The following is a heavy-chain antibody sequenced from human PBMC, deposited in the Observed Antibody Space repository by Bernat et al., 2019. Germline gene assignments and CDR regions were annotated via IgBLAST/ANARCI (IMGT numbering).Heavy chain of an antibody. J-gene: IGHJ3*02. D-gene: IGHD2-21*01. Sequence: EMQLVESGGGLVKPGGSLRLSCAASGFPFKTVWMSWVRQAPGKGLEWVGHIKSKSSGGTPDFAGPVKGRFSISRDDSKSMLYLQMDSLKTEDTAVYYCVTEGFLFEYHACDTWGQGTMVTVSS. V-gene: IGHV3-15*01. CDR2: IKSKSSGGTP. CDR3: VTEGFLFEYHACDT. CDR1: GFPFKTVW.